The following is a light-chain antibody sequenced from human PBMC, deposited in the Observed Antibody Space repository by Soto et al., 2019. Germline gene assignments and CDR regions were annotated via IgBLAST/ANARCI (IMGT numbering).Light chain of an antibody. CDR2: KDN. CDR3: ATWDDSRNGPV. V-gene: IGLV1-44*01. J-gene: IGLJ2*01. CDR1: TSNIGSKT. Sequence: QSVLTQPPSASGTPGQRVTISCSGSTSNIGSKTVNWYQQLPGAAPNLLIYKDNQRPSGVPDRFSGSKSGTSASLAISGRQSEDEADYYCATWDDSRNGPVFGGGTKLTVL.